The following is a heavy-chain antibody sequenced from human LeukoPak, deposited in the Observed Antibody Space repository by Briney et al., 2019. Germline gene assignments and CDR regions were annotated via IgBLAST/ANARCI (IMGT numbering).Heavy chain of an antibody. CDR3: ATAIAAAGTHFDY. D-gene: IGHD6-13*01. CDR1: GYTFTSYD. Sequence: ASVKVSCKASGYTFTSYDINWVRQATGQGLEWMGWMNPNSGNTGYAQKFQGRVTMTRNTSISTAYMELSSLRSEDTAVYYCATAIAAAGTHFDYWGQGTLVTVSS. V-gene: IGHV1-8*01. J-gene: IGHJ4*02. CDR2: MNPNSGNT.